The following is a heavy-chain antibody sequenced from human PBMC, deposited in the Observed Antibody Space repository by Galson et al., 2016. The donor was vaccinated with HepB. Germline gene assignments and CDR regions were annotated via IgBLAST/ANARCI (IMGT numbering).Heavy chain of an antibody. V-gene: IGHV3-53*01. D-gene: IGHD1-26*01. CDR3: ADMGATDDY. J-gene: IGHJ4*02. Sequence: SLRLSCAASGFSVSNNYMTWVRQAPGKGLEWVSLIYSGGGTSFADSVKGRFTISRDNAKKSLYLQMNSLRVEDTAVYYCADMGATDDYWGQGTLVTVSS. CDR1: GFSVSNNY. CDR2: IYSGGGT.